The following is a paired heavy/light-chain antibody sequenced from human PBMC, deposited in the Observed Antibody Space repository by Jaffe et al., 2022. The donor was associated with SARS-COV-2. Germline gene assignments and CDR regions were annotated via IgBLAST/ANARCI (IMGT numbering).Heavy chain of an antibody. Sequence: QVQLVESGGGLVKPGESLRLSCVASGFIFSDYDMSWVRQAPGKGLEWVSHTNSGGITIYDADSVKGRFTISRDNAKNSLYLQLNSLRTEDTALYYCARGRYSSVSWGQGTLVTVSS. J-gene: IGHJ5*02. CDR3: ARGRYSSVS. CDR2: TNSGGITI. CDR1: GFIFSDYD. V-gene: IGHV3-11*01. D-gene: IGHD6-19*01.
Light chain of an antibody. V-gene: IGLV2-14*01. CDR2: DVS. CDR1: SSDVGGYKY. CDR3: SSYTSSSTRV. Sequence: QSALTQPASVSGSPGQSITISCTGTSSDVGGYKYVSWYQQHPGKAPKLMIYDVSNRPSGVSSRFSGSKSGNTASLTISGLQAEDEADYYCSSYTSSSTRVFGTGTKVTVL. J-gene: IGLJ1*01.